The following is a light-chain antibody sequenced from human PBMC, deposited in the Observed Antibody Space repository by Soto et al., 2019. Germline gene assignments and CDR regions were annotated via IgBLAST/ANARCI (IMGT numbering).Light chain of an antibody. CDR1: QSVGNF. Sequence: EVVLTQSPATLSLSPRARATLSCRASQSVGNFLAWYQQKPGQAPRLLIYDVSNRATGIPARFGGSGSGTDFTLTIRKLEPADFAVYYCQHRANWPPSVTFGGGTRV. CDR3: QHRANWPPSVT. J-gene: IGKJ4*01. V-gene: IGKV3-11*01. CDR2: DVS.